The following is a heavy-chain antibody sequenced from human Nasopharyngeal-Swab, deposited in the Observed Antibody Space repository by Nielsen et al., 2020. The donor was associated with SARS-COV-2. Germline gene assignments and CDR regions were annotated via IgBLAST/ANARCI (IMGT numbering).Heavy chain of an antibody. Sequence: SETLSLTCAVYGGSFIGYDWSWIRQPPGKGLEWIGEINHSGSTNYNPSLKSRVTISVATSKNQFSLKLSSVTAADTAVYSCARALRGAAAKYSFDYWGQGTLVTVSS. CDR2: INHSGST. D-gene: IGHD6-25*01. CDR1: GGSFIGYD. J-gene: IGHJ4*02. V-gene: IGHV4-34*01. CDR3: ARALRGAAAKYSFDY.